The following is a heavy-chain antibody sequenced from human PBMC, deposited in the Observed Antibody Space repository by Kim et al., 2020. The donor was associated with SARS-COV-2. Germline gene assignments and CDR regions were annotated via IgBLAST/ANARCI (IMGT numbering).Heavy chain of an antibody. CDR1: GYTFTGYY. CDR2: INPNSGGT. J-gene: IGHJ6*02. CDR3: ASEPIVGATLGADKYGMDV. D-gene: IGHD1-26*01. V-gene: IGHV1-2*02. Sequence: ASVKVSCKASGYTFTGYYMHWVRQAPGQGLEWMGWINPNSGGTNYAQKFQGRVTMTRDTSISTAYMELSRLRSDDTAVYYCASEPIVGATLGADKYGMDVWGQGTTVTVSS.